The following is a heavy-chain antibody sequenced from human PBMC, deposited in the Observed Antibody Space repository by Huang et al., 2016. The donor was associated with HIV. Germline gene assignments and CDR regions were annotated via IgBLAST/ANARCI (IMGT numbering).Heavy chain of an antibody. CDR2: INYDGST. Sequence: QPRLQESGPGLVKPSETLSLTCTVSGVSVTRSPWYWVWVRQSPGKGLVWIASINYDGSTYYKSSLKSRLTTSLDTSKNQFSLKLTSVTAADTAVYFCARDIVIFGEPLDSWGQGTAVTVSS. V-gene: IGHV4-39*01. CDR3: ARDIVIFGEPLDS. CDR1: GVSVTRSPWY. J-gene: IGHJ4*02. D-gene: IGHD3-3*01.